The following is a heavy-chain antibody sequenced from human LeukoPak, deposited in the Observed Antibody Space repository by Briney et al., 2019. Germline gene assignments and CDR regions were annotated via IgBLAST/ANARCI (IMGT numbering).Heavy chain of an antibody. J-gene: IGHJ4*02. Sequence: GGSLRLSCAASGFTFSSYAMTWVRQAPGKGLEWVSTISGSDGSTYYAASVKGRFTISRDNSKNTLYLQMNSLRAEDTAVYYCAKTRGPVAFNPDYWGQACLVTVSS. D-gene: IGHD5-12*01. CDR2: ISGSDGST. CDR3: AKTRGPVAFNPDY. CDR1: GFTFSSYA. V-gene: IGHV3-23*01.